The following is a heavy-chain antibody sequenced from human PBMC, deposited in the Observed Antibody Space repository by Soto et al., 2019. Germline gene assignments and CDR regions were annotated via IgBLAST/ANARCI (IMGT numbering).Heavy chain of an antibody. V-gene: IGHV4-30-2*01. J-gene: IGHJ6*02. Sequence: QLQLQESGSGLVKPSQTLSLMCDVSGGSITRGGYSWSWIRQLPGKGLEWLGSIYDNGNTYYNASLKSRVAISVDRSKNQFSLNLTSVTAADTAVYYCARWSPLYGMDVWGQGATVTVSS. CDR3: ARWSPLYGMDV. CDR2: IYDNGNT. CDR1: GGSITRGGYS. D-gene: IGHD3-3*01.